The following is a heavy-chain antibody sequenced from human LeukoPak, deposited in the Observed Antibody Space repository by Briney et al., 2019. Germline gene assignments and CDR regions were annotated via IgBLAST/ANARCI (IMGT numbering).Heavy chain of an antibody. V-gene: IGHV4-39*01. CDR3: ARHGRGIFGVVSDY. D-gene: IGHD3-3*01. J-gene: IGHJ4*02. CDR1: GGSISSSSYY. CDR2: IYYSGST. Sequence: SGTLSLTCTVSGGSISSSSYYWGWIRQPPGKGLEWIGSIYYSGSTYYNPSLKSRVTISVDTSKNQFSLKLSSVTAADTAVYYCARHGRGIFGVVSDYWGQGTLVTVSS.